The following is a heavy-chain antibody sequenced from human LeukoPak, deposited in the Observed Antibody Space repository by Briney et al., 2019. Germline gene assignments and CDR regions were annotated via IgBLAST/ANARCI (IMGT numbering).Heavy chain of an antibody. D-gene: IGHD6-19*01. J-gene: IGHJ4*02. CDR3: TGGRGWYSPDY. CDR2: IKQDGSEK. Sequence: GGSLRLSCAASGFTFSSYWMSWVRQAPGKGLEWLANIKQDGSEKYYVDSVKGRFTISRDNAKNSLYLQMNSLRAEDTAVYYCTGGRGWYSPDYWGQGTLVTVSS. V-gene: IGHV3-7*02. CDR1: GFTFSSYW.